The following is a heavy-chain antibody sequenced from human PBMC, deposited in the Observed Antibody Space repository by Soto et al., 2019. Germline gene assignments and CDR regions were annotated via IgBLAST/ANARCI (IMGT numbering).Heavy chain of an antibody. J-gene: IGHJ6*02. CDR1: GFTFDDYA. CDR3: AKDMRTGSGWYMSYYYYGMDV. D-gene: IGHD6-19*01. V-gene: IGHV3-9*01. Sequence: EVQLVESGGGLVQPGRSLRLSCAASGFTFDDYAMHWVRQAPAKGLEWVSGVRWNSGSIGYADFVKGRYTISKDNAKNSLYLQMNSLRAEDTALYYCAKDMRTGSGWYMSYYYYGMDVWGQGTTVTVSS. CDR2: VRWNSGSI.